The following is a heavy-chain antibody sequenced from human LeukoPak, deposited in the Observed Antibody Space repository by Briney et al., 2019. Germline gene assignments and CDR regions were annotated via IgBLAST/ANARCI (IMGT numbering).Heavy chain of an antibody. V-gene: IGHV1-69*02. Sequence: ASVMVSCKASGGTFSSYTISWVRQAPGQGLEWMGRIIPILGIANYAQKFQGRVTITADKSTSTAYMELSSLRSEDTAVYYCANHVVRGWFDPWGQGTLVTVSS. J-gene: IGHJ5*02. CDR2: IIPILGIA. CDR3: ANHVVRGWFDP. D-gene: IGHD2-15*01. CDR1: GGTFSSYT.